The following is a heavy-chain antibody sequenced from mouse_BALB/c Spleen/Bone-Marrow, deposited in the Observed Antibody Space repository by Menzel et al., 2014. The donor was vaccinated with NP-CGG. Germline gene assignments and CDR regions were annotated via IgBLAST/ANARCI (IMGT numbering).Heavy chain of an antibody. V-gene: IGHV14-4*02. Sequence: VQLQQSGAELVRSGASVRLSCTASGFNIKDSYIHWVRPRPEQGLEWIGWIDPENGDTEYAPKFQGKATMTADTSSNTAYLQLSSLTSEDTAVYYCKGYDYDVDSFDYWGQGTTLTVSS. D-gene: IGHD2-4*01. J-gene: IGHJ2*01. CDR1: GFNIKDSY. CDR2: IDPENGDT. CDR3: KGYDYDVDSFDY.